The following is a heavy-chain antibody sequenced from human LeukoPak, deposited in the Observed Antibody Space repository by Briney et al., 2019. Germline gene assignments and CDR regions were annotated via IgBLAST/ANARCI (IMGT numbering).Heavy chain of an antibody. Sequence: PGGSLRLSCAASGFTFSSYAMTWVRQAPGKGLQWVSTISVSGDNTYYADSVKGRFTISSDTSKSTLYLQMNSLRDEDTAVYYCAKYGSGSYYNGLYWGQGTLVTVSS. CDR2: ISVSGDNT. J-gene: IGHJ4*02. V-gene: IGHV3-23*01. CDR1: GFTFSSYA. D-gene: IGHD3-10*01. CDR3: AKYGSGSYYNGLY.